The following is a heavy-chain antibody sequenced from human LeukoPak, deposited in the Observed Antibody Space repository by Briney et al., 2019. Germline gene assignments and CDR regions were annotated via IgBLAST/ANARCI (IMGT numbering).Heavy chain of an antibody. Sequence: SQTLSLTCTVSGGSISSGSYYWSWIRQPAGKGLEWIGRIYTSGSTNYNPSLKSRVTISVDTSKNQFSLKLSSVTAADTAVYYCARDCSGGSCYFVGGAFDIWGQGTMVTVSS. CDR3: ARDCSGGSCYFVGGAFDI. CDR2: IYTSGST. D-gene: IGHD2-15*01. CDR1: GGSISSGSYY. J-gene: IGHJ3*02. V-gene: IGHV4-61*02.